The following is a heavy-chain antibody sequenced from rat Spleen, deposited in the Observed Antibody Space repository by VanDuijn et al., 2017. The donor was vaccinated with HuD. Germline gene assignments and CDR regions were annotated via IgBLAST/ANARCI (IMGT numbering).Heavy chain of an antibody. V-gene: IGHV5-35*01. CDR3: TGSNPNWFAY. CDR2: LSPDGRNT. Sequence: EVQLVESGGGLVQPGSPLKLSCAASGLPFSSNWLNWIRQPPAKGLEWVASLSPDGRNTSYPDKVKGRFVIPKDNAKNTGYLQMTNLKSEDTAMYYCTGSNPNWFAYWGQGTLVTVSS. J-gene: IGHJ3*01. CDR1: GLPFSSNW. D-gene: IGHD3-4*01.